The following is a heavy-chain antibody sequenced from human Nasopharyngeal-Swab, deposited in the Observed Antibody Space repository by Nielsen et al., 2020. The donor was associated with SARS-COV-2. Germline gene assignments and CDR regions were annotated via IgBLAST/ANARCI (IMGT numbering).Heavy chain of an antibody. CDR2: FDPEDGET. Sequence: ASVKASCKVSGYTLTELSMHWVRQAPGKGLEWMGGFDPEDGETIYAQKFQGRVTMTEDTSTDTAYMELSSLRSEDTAVYYCATGHLPLAYYDSSAHGWYWGQGTLVTVSS. V-gene: IGHV1-24*01. CDR3: ATGHLPLAYYDSSAHGWY. D-gene: IGHD3-22*01. CDR1: GYTLTELS. J-gene: IGHJ4*02.